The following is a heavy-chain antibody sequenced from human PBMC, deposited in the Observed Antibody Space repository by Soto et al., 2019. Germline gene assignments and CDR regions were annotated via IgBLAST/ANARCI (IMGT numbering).Heavy chain of an antibody. CDR1: GFTFSSYA. J-gene: IGHJ6*02. CDR2: ISYDGSNK. V-gene: IGHV3-30-3*01. D-gene: IGHD3-22*01. CDR3: ARDVRHYYDSSGYYPIPGRYGMAV. Sequence: GGSLRLSCAASGFTFSSYAMHWVRQAPGKGLEWVAVISYDGSNKYYADSVKGRFTISRDNSKNTLYLQMNSLRAEDTAVYYCARDVRHYYDSSGYYPIPGRYGMAVSGQGTTVTVSS.